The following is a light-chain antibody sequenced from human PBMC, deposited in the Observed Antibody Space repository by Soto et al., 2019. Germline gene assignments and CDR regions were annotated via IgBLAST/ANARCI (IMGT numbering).Light chain of an antibody. CDR2: GAS. CDR1: QSVSNNY. J-gene: IGKJ1*01. Sequence: EIVLTQSPGTLSLSPGEIATLSCRASQSVSNNYLAWYQQKPGQAPRLLIYGASNRATGIPERFSGSGSGTDFTLTISRLEPEDFAVYYRQQYRXSGTFGQGTKV. CDR3: QQYRXSGT. V-gene: IGKV3-20*01.